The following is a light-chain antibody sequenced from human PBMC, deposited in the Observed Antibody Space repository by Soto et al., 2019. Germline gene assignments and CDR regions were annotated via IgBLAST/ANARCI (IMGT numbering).Light chain of an antibody. CDR1: SSDIGGYNF. CDR2: EVN. CDR3: SSFTTSSTLVV. J-gene: IGLJ2*01. V-gene: IGLV2-14*01. Sequence: QSALTQPASVSGSPGQSITISCTGTSSDIGGYNFVSWYQHHPGKAPKLMIYEVNNRPSGVSSRFSGSKSGNTASLTISGLQTEDEADYYCSSFTTSSTLVVFGGGTKSPS.